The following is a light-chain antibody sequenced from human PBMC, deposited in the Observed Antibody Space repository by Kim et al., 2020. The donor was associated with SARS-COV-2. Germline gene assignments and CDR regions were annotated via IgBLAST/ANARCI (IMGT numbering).Light chain of an antibody. CDR1: SSDVGGYNF. CDR3: STYTSKNSPYV. V-gene: IGLV2-14*03. CDR2: DVS. J-gene: IGLJ1*01. Sequence: QSVLTQPASVSGSPGQSIAISCTGTSSDVGGYNFLSWYQLHPDKAPKLVIFDVSNRPSGVSNHFSASKSGNTASLTISGLQAEDEADYYCSTYTSKNSPYVFGTGTKVTVL.